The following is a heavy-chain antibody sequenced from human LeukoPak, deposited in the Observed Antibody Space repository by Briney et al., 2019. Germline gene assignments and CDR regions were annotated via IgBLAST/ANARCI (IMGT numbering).Heavy chain of an antibody. J-gene: IGHJ4*02. CDR3: AKDDCSGGSCYSDY. V-gene: IGHV3-30*18. CDR1: GFIFSSYG. CDR2: ISYDGRNK. D-gene: IGHD2-15*01. Sequence: GGSLRLSCAASGFIFSSYGMHWVRQAAGKGLEGGAVISYDGRNKYYADFVKGRFTISRDNSKNTLYLQMNSLRVEDTAVYYCAKDDCSGGSCYSDYWGQGTLVTVSS.